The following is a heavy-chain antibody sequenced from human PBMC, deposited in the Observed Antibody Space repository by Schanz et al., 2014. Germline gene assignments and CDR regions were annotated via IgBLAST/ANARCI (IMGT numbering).Heavy chain of an antibody. D-gene: IGHD2-21*01. J-gene: IGHJ3*02. V-gene: IGHV3-23*04. Sequence: VQLVESGGGVVQSGGSLRLSCATSGFSLDIFAVSWVRQAPGKGLEWVSAISGSGGSTYYADSVKGRFTISRDNSKNTLYLQMNSLRAEDTAVYYCARDGYSVVVISPTESFDIWGQGTMVTVSP. CDR3: ARDGYSVVVISPTESFDI. CDR1: GFSLDIFA. CDR2: ISGSGGST.